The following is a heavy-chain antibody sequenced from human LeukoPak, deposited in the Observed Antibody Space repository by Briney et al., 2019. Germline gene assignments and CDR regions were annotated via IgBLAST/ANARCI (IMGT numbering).Heavy chain of an antibody. V-gene: IGHV1-8*01. CDR3: ATRDGHYSSSWYVYFQH. CDR2: MNPNSGNT. Sequence: ASVKVSCKASGYTFTSYDINWVRQATGQGLEWMGWMNPNSGNTGYAQKFQGRVTMTRNTSISTAYMELSSLRSEDTAVYYCATRDGHYSSSWYVYFQHWGQGTLATVSS. J-gene: IGHJ1*01. D-gene: IGHD6-13*01. CDR1: GYTFTSYD.